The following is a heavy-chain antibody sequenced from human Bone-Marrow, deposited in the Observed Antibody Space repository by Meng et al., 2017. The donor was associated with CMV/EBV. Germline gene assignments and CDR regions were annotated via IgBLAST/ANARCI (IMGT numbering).Heavy chain of an antibody. CDR3: ARAVPYCSNSICPGNYGMDV. J-gene: IGHJ6*02. V-gene: IGHV3-11*01. CDR2: ISKNGRSI. CDR1: GSTFGDYY. D-gene: IGHD2-2*01. Sequence: GASLKISWAASGSTFGDYYMSWIRQAPGKRLEWISYISKNGRSIYYADSVEGRFTISRDNSKNSLYMQMNTLSAEETAGYYCARAVPYCSNSICPGNYGMDVWGQGTTVTVSS.